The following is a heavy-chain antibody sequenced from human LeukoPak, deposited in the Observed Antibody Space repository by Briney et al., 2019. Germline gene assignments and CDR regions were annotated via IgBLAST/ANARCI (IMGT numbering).Heavy chain of an antibody. D-gene: IGHD3-22*01. CDR1: GFTFSSYA. CDR3: ARGSDYYDSSGYFDY. CDR2: ISYDGSNK. V-gene: IGHV3-30-3*01. Sequence: GGSLRLSCAASGFTFSSYAMHWVRQAPGKGLEWVAVISYDGSNKYYADSVKGRFTISRDNSKNTLYLQMNSLRAEDTAVYYCARGSDYYDSSGYFDYWGQGTLVTVSS. J-gene: IGHJ4*02.